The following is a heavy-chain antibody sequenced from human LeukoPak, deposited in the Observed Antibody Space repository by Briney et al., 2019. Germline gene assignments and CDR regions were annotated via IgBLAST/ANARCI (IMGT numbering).Heavy chain of an antibody. V-gene: IGHV4-31*03. CDR1: GGSISSGGYY. J-gene: IGHJ5*02. D-gene: IGHD3-22*01. CDR2: IYYGGSA. Sequence: SETLSLTCTVSGGSISSGGYYWSWIRQHPGKGLEWIGYIYYGGSAYYNPSLKSRVTISGDTSKNQFSLRLSSVTAADTAVYYCARGLSDSSGYYYGGRFDPWGQGTLVTVSS. CDR3: ARGLSDSSGYYYGGRFDP.